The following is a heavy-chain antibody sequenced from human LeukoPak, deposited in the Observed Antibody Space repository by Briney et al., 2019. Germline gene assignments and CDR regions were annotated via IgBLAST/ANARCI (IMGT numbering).Heavy chain of an antibody. Sequence: ASVKVSCKASGYTFTSYAMNWVRQAPGQGLEWMGWINTNTGNPTYAQGFTGRFVFSLDTSVSTAYLQICSLKAEDTAVYYCARDCSGGSCYGAFDIWGQGTMVTVSS. CDR1: GYTFTSYA. V-gene: IGHV7-4-1*01. CDR3: ARDCSGGSCYGAFDI. J-gene: IGHJ3*02. CDR2: INTNTGNP. D-gene: IGHD2-15*01.